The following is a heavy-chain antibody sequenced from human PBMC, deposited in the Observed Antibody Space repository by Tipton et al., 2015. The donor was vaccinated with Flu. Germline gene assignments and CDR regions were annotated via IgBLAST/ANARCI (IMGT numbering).Heavy chain of an antibody. D-gene: IGHD3-16*01. CDR3: ARDPDGVYGNPDDY. V-gene: IGHV3-53*01. Sequence: SLRLSCAASGFTFTNAWMNWVRQAPGKGLEWVSVLYSVGDTYYADSVTGRFTISRDNSKNTLYLQMNSLRAEDTAVYYCARDPDGVYGNPDDYWGRGTLVTVSS. J-gene: IGHJ1*01. CDR1: GFTFTNAW. CDR2: LYSVGDT.